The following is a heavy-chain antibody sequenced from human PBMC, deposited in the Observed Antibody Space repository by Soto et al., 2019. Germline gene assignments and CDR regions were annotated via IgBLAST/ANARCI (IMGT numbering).Heavy chain of an antibody. Sequence: SETLSLTCTVSGGSISSYYWSWIRQPPGKGLEWIGYIYYSGSTNYNPSLKSRVTISVDTSKNQFSLKLSSVTAADTAVYYCARLGYDYYYYYMDVWSKGTTVTVSS. CDR1: GGSISSYY. J-gene: IGHJ6*03. D-gene: IGHD5-12*01. CDR3: ARLGYDYYYYYMDV. V-gene: IGHV4-59*01. CDR2: IYYSGST.